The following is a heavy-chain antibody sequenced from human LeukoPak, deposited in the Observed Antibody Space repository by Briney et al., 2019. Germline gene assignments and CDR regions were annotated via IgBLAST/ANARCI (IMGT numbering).Heavy chain of an antibody. Sequence: GGSLRLSCAASGFTFSSYAMHWVRQAPGKGLEWVAVISYDGSNKYYADSVKGRFTISRDNSKNTLYLQMNSLRAEDTAVYYCARTPLKNRIAVAGTEDWYFDLWGRGTLVTVSS. CDR2: ISYDGSNK. CDR1: GFTFSSYA. D-gene: IGHD6-19*01. J-gene: IGHJ2*01. CDR3: ARTPLKNRIAVAGTEDWYFDL. V-gene: IGHV3-30*04.